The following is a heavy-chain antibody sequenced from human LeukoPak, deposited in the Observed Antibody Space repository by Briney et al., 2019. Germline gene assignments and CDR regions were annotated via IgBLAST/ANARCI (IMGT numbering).Heavy chain of an antibody. CDR3: ARVTSRPGAYGDHFDY. CDR1: GGSISSYY. J-gene: IGHJ4*02. Sequence: SETLSPTCTVSGGSISSYYWSWIRQPPGKGLEWIGYIYYSGSTNYCPSLKSRVTISVDTSKNQFSLKLSSVTAAGTAVYYCARVTSRPGAYGDHFDYWGQGTLVTVSS. D-gene: IGHD4-17*01. V-gene: IGHV4-59*01. CDR2: IYYSGST.